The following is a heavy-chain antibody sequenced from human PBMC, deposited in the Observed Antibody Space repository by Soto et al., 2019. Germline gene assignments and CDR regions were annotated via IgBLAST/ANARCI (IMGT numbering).Heavy chain of an antibody. CDR2: INHSGST. J-gene: IGHJ4*02. CDR3: ARGWPYSRSSYFDS. V-gene: IGHV4-34*01. D-gene: IGHD6-13*01. CDR1: GGSFSGYY. Sequence: PSETLSLTCAVYGGSFSGYYWSWIRQPPGKGLEWIGEINHSGSTNYNPSLKSRVTISVDTSKNQFSLKLRSVTAADTAVYYCARGWPYSRSSYFDSWGQGTLVTVSS.